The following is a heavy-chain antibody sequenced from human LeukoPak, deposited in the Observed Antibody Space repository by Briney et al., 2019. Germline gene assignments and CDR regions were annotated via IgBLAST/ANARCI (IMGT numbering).Heavy chain of an antibody. Sequence: GGSLRLSCAASGFTFSNAWMSWVRQAPGKGLEWVGRIKSKTDGGTADYAAPVKGRFTISRDDSKNTLYLQMNSLKTEDTAVYYCTTSLYCSGGSCYSIDYWGQGTLVTVSS. CDR3: TTSLYCSGGSCYSIDY. J-gene: IGHJ4*02. CDR2: IKSKTDGGTA. V-gene: IGHV3-15*01. D-gene: IGHD2-15*01. CDR1: GFTFSNAW.